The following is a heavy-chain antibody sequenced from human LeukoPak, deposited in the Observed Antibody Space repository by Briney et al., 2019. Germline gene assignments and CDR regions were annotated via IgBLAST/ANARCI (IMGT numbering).Heavy chain of an antibody. CDR1: GFTFSSYA. D-gene: IGHD3-10*01. CDR2: ISYDGRNK. J-gene: IGHJ4*02. CDR3: ARAVMHYYYGSGGLYYFDY. Sequence: PGGSLRLSCAASGFTFSSYAMHWVRQAPGKGLEWVTVISYDGRNKYYADSVKGRFTISRDNSKNTLFLHMHSLRAEDTAVYYCARAVMHYYYGSGGLYYFDYWGQGTLVTVSS. V-gene: IGHV3-30*04.